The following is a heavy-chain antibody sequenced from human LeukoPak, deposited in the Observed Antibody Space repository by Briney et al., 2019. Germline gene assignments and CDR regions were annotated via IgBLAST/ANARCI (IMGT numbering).Heavy chain of an antibody. V-gene: IGHV1-69*13. CDR1: GYTFTDYY. J-gene: IGHJ6*03. CDR2: IIPIFGTA. CDR3: AREDFTIFGVPLTRDYYYYYMDV. D-gene: IGHD3-3*01. Sequence: GASVKVSCKASGYTFTDYYIHWVRQAPGQGLEWMGWIIPIFGTANYAQKFQGRVTITADESTSTAYMELSSLRSEDTAVYYCAREDFTIFGVPLTRDYYYYYMDVWGKGTTVTVSS.